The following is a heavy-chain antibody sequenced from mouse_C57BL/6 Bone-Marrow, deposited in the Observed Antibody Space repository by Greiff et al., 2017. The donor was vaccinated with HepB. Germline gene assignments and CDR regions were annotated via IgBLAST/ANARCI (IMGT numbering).Heavy chain of an antibody. Sequence: QVQLQQPGAELVMPGASVKLSCKASGYTFTSYWMHWVKQRPGQGLEWIGEIDPSDSYTNYNQKFKGKSTLTVDKSSSTAYMQLSNLTSEDSAVYYCARSGSNYVFYYAMDYWGQGTSVTVSS. V-gene: IGHV1-69*01. CDR2: IDPSDSYT. D-gene: IGHD2-5*01. CDR3: ARSGSNYVFYYAMDY. J-gene: IGHJ4*01. CDR1: GYTFTSYW.